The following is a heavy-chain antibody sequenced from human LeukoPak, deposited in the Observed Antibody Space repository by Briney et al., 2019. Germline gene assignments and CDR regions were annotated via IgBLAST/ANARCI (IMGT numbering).Heavy chain of an antibody. Sequence: PGGSLRLSCAASGFTFSSYAMSWVRQAPGKGLEWVSAISGSGGSTYYADSVKGRFTISRDNSKNTLYLQMDSLRAEDTAVYYCAKRRVDILTGYYYFDYWGQGTLVTVSS. J-gene: IGHJ4*02. V-gene: IGHV3-23*01. CDR1: GFTFSSYA. D-gene: IGHD3-9*01. CDR3: AKRRVDILTGYYYFDY. CDR2: ISGSGGST.